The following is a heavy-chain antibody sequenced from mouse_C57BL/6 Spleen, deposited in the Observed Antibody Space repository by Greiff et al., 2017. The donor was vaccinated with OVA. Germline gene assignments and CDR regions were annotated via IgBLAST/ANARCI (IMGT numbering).Heavy chain of an antibody. V-gene: IGHV6-3*01. J-gene: IGHJ3*01. Sequence: EVMLVESGGGLVQPGGSMKLSCVASGFTFSNYWMNWVRQSPEKGLEWVAQIRLKSDNYATHYAESVKGRFTISRDDSKSSVYLQMNNLRAEDTGIYYCTLYDGYWGFAYWGQGTLVTVSA. CDR3: TLYDGYWGFAY. CDR1: GFTFSNYW. CDR2: IRLKSDNYAT. D-gene: IGHD2-3*01.